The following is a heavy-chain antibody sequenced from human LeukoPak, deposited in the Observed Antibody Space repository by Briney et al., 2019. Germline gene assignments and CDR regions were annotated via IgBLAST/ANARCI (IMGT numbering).Heavy chain of an antibody. CDR2: TYYRFKWYK. Sequence: SQTLSLTCAISGDSVSSNSATWSWIRQSPSRGLEWLGRTYYRFKWYKYYAVSVKGRITINPDTSKNQFSLQLNSVTPEDTAVYYCARGGSGSYYPGYYFDYWGQGTLVTVSS. V-gene: IGHV6-1*01. D-gene: IGHD3-10*01. J-gene: IGHJ4*02. CDR3: ARGGSGSYYPGYYFDY. CDR1: GDSVSSNSAT.